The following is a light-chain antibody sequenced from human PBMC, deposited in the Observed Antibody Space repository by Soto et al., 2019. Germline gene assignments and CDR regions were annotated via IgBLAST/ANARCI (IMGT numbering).Light chain of an antibody. Sequence: ALTQPASVSASPGQSITISCTGTSRDVGNYDYVSWYQQQPDKAPKLIIYDVSNRPSGVSNRFSGSKSGNTASLTISGLQAEDEADYYCTSYTRTTSRGTLYVFGTGTKLTVL. CDR1: SRDVGNYDY. CDR2: DVS. CDR3: TSYTRTTSRGTLYV. J-gene: IGLJ1*01. V-gene: IGLV2-14*03.